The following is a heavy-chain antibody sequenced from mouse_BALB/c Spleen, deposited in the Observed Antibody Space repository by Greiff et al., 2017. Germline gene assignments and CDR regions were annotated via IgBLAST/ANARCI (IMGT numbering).Heavy chain of an antibody. Sequence: VQVVESGPGLVAPSQSLSITCTVSGFSFTSYGVHWVRQPPGKGLEWLGVIWAGGSTNYNSALMSRLSISKDNSKSQVFLKMNSLQTDDTAMYYCAREDYAYAMDYWGQGTSVTVSS. CDR3: AREDYAYAMDY. J-gene: IGHJ4*01. CDR2: IWAGGST. CDR1: GFSFTSYG. D-gene: IGHD2-4*01. V-gene: IGHV2-9*02.